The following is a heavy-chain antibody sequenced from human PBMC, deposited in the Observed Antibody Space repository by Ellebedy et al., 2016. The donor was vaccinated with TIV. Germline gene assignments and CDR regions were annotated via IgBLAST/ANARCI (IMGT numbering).Heavy chain of an antibody. CDR3: TRESITIFGVVIHNQFDY. CDR2: IRSKTYGGTT. CDR1: GYTFGDYA. D-gene: IGHD3-3*01. J-gene: IGHJ4*02. Sequence: GESLKISCTASGYTFGDYAMSWFRQAPGKGLEWVGFIRSKTYGGTTEYAASVKGRFTISRDDSKSIAYLQMNSLKTEDTAVYYCTRESITIFGVVIHNQFDYWGKGTLVTVSS. V-gene: IGHV3-49*03.